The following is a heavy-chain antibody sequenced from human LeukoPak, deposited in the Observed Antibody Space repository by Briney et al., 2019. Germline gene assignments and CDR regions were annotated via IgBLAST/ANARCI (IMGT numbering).Heavy chain of an antibody. J-gene: IGHJ4*02. CDR3: ARANNSSWHN. CDR1: GFTFSSYS. CDR2: INRPPDST. Sequence: PGGSLRLSCAASGFTFSSYSMAWVRQAPGKGLEWVSGINRPPDSTFAADSVKGRFTVSRDNAKNSLYLQMNSLRVEDTAVYYCARANNSSWHNWGQGTLVTVSS. V-gene: IGHV3-23*01. D-gene: IGHD6-13*01.